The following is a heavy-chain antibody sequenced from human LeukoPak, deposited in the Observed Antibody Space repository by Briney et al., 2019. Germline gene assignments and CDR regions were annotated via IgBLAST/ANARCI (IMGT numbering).Heavy chain of an antibody. J-gene: IGHJ4*02. CDR1: GYTFTSYA. CDR2: INAGNGNT. D-gene: IGHD3-22*01. V-gene: IGHV1-3*01. CDR3: ARMPDSSGYYGFDY. Sequence: ASVKVSCKASGYTFTSYAMHWVRQAPGQRLEWMGWINAGNGNTKYSQKFQGRVTITRDTSASTAYMELSSLRSEDTAVYYCARMPDSSGYYGFDYWGQGTLVTVSS.